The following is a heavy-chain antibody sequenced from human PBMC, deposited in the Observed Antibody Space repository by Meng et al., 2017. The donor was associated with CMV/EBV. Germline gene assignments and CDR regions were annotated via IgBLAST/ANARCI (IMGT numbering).Heavy chain of an antibody. Sequence: GESLKISCAASGFTFSSYEMNWVRQAPGKGLEWVSYISSSGSTIYYADSVKGRFTISRDNAKNSLYLQMNSLRAEDTAVYYCARRGGYHFSPTPNNGMDVWGQGTTVTVSS. J-gene: IGHJ6*02. V-gene: IGHV3-48*03. CDR3: ARRGGYHFSPTPNNGMDV. CDR2: ISSSGSTI. D-gene: IGHD3-3*01. CDR1: GFTFSSYE.